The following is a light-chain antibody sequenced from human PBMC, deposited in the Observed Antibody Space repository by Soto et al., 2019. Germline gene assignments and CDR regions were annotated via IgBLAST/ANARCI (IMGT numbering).Light chain of an antibody. CDR2: EVS. V-gene: IGLV2-23*02. J-gene: IGLJ3*02. CDR3: CSYAGSSTPWV. CDR1: SSDVGSYNL. Sequence: QSALTQPASVSGSPGQSITISCTGTSSDVGSYNLVSWYQQHPGKAPKLMIYEVSKRPSGVSNRFSGSKSGNTASRTISGLQAEDEADYYCCSYAGSSTPWVFVGGTKLTVL.